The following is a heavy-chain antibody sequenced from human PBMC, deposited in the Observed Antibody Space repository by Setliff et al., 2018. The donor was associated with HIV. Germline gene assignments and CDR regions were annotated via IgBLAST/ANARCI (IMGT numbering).Heavy chain of an antibody. D-gene: IGHD1-7*01. CDR1: GGSISSYY. V-gene: IGHV4-59*05. Sequence: SETLSLTCTISGGSISSYYWSWIRQPPGKGLEWIGSIYYSGSTYYNPSLKSRVTISVDTSKNQFSLKLSSVTAADTAVYYCARHHELTAHGLFDSWGQGTLVTVSS. J-gene: IGHJ4*02. CDR3: ARHHELTAHGLFDS. CDR2: IYYSGST.